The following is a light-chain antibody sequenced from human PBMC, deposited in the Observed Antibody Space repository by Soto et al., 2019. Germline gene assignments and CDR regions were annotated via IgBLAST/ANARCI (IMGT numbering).Light chain of an antibody. J-gene: IGKJ4*01. CDR2: GAS. CDR3: QQYSSLPLT. V-gene: IGKV3-20*01. Sequence: EIVLTQSPGTLSLSPGERATLSCRASQSVSNSFIAWYQQKPGQAPRLLMYGASSRATGIPDRFSGSGSGTDFTLTISRLEPEDFAVYYCQQYSSLPLTFGGGTKVEIK. CDR1: QSVSNSF.